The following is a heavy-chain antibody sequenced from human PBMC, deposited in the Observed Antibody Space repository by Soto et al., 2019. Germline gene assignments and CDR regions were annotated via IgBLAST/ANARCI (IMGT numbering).Heavy chain of an antibody. CDR2: ISAYNGNT. V-gene: IGHV1-18*01. J-gene: IGHJ4*02. Sequence: ASVKVSCKASGYTFTSYGISWVRQAPGQGLEWMGWISAYNGNTNYAQKLQGRVTMTTDTSTSTAYMELRSLRSDDTAVYYCARVNAYDSSGSVDYWGQGTLVTVSS. D-gene: IGHD3-22*01. CDR3: ARVNAYDSSGSVDY. CDR1: GYTFTSYG.